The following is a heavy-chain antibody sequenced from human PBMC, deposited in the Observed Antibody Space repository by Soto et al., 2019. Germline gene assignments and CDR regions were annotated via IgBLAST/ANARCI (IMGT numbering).Heavy chain of an antibody. CDR1: TFTFNKYA. CDR3: AKDRQSTFRLGSGTI. CDR2: ISGPGSTR. Sequence: EVQLLESGGGLVQPGESLRLSCAATTFTFNKYAMSWVRQSPGKGLEWVASISGPGSTRFYADSVRDRFTISRDNSNSTLYLQMTSLAVEDTGVYFCAKDRQSTFRLGSGTIWGQGVLVTVSS. J-gene: IGHJ4*02. V-gene: IGHV3-23*01. D-gene: IGHD3-10*01.